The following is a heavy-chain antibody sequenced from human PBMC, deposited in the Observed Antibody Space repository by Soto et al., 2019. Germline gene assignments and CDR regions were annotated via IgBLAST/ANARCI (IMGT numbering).Heavy chain of an antibody. Sequence: EVQLVESGGGLVKPGGYLRLSCAASGFTFSKAWMTWVRQAPGKELEWVGRIKSKADGGTIDYAAPVKGRFTISRDDSKNTLYLQMNSLKTEDTALYSCTAAYSYSSSIYFDYWGQRALGSVSS. CDR1: GFTFSKAW. J-gene: IGHJ4*02. D-gene: IGHD6-19*01. CDR3: TAAYSYSSSIYFDY. CDR2: IKSKADGGTI. V-gene: IGHV3-15*01.